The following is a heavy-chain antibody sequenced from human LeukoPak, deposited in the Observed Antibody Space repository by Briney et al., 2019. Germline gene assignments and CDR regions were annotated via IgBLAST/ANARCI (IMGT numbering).Heavy chain of an antibody. CDR2: ISSSGSTI. J-gene: IGHJ4*02. CDR1: GFTFSDYY. D-gene: IGHD3-22*01. Sequence: GGSLRLSCAASGFTFSDYYMSWIRQAPGKGLEWVSYISSSGSTIYYADSVKGRFTISRDNAKNSLYLQMNSLRAEVTAVYYCAFTNYYDSSGYGDYWGQGTLVTVSS. V-gene: IGHV3-11*01. CDR3: AFTNYYDSSGYGDY.